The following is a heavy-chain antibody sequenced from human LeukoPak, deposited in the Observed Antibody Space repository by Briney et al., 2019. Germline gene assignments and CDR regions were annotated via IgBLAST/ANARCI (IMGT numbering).Heavy chain of an antibody. J-gene: IGHJ4*02. Sequence: SGTLSLTCSVSGGLFSGYYWSWIRQSPGKGLEWIGEINHTGDTNYHPSLQSRVSTSIDTSKRQFSLRLISVTAADTAVYYCAREPHRVLVPGPPDFWGQGILVTVSS. D-gene: IGHD1-14*01. CDR3: AREPHRVLVPGPPDF. CDR2: INHTGDT. CDR1: GGLFSGYY. V-gene: IGHV4-34*01.